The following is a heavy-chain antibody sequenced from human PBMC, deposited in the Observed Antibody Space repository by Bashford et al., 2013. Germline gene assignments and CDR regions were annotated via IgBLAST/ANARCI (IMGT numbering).Heavy chain of an antibody. CDR3: GRGVQTFDP. CDR1: GYIFTNFG. V-gene: IGHV1-2*02. Sequence: ASVKVSCKASGYIFTNFGISWVRQAPGQGLEWMGWIRPSTGGTTYAQKFQGRVTMTRDTSISTAYMELNSLTSDDTAVYFCGRGVQTFDPWGQGTLVTVSS. J-gene: IGHJ5*02. CDR2: IRPSTGGT. D-gene: IGHD1-1*01.